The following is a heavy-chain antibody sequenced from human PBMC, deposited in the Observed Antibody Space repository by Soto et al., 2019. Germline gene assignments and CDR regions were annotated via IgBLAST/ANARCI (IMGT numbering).Heavy chain of an antibody. V-gene: IGHV3-48*02. J-gene: IGHJ6*04. CDR1: GFSFSTST. D-gene: IGHD1-1*01. CDR3: LRVRRNDASDYYGMDV. CDR2: ISSGSTTL. Sequence: GGSLRLSCAASGFSFSTSTMNWVRQAPGKGLGWVSYISSGSTTLYYADSVKGRFTIARDNGKNSLYLQMNSLRDEDTAVYYCLRVRRNDASDYYGMDVWGKGTRVTVSS.